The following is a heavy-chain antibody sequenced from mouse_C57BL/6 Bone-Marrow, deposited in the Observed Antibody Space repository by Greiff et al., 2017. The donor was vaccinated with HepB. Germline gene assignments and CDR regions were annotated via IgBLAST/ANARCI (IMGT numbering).Heavy chain of an antibody. J-gene: IGHJ3*01. CDR2: IDPETGGT. CDR1: GYTFTDYE. Sequence: VQLQQSGAELVRPGASVTLSCKASGYTFTDYEMHWVKQTPVHGLEWIGAIDPETGGTAYNQKFKGKAILTAAKSSSTAYMELLSLTSEDSAVYYCTIYDYSWFAYWGQGTLVTVSA. CDR3: TIYDYSWFAY. V-gene: IGHV1-15*01. D-gene: IGHD2-4*01.